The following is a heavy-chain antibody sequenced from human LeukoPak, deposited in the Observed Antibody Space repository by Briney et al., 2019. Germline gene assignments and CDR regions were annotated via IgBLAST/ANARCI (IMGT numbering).Heavy chain of an antibody. D-gene: IGHD3-16*01. J-gene: IGHJ4*02. V-gene: IGHV3-53*04. Sequence: GGSLRLSCAASGFTVGSNHMSWVRQAPGKGLEWVSVIYSGGSTYYADSVKGRFTISRHNSKNTLYLQMNSLRAEDTAVYYCARDGGIWYFDYWGQGTLVTVSS. CDR1: GFTVGSNH. CDR2: IYSGGST. CDR3: ARDGGIWYFDY.